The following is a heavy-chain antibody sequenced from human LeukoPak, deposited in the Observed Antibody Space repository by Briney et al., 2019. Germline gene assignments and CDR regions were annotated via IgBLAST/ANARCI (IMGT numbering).Heavy chain of an antibody. CDR2: IIGSGGST. V-gene: IGHV3-23*01. J-gene: IGHJ4*02. D-gene: IGHD3-22*01. CDR1: GFTFSSYA. Sequence: PGGSLRLSCAASGFTFSSYAMSWVRQAPGKGLEWVSTIIGSGGSTYYADSVKGRFTISRDNSKNTVYLQLNSLRADDTAVYYCARSPSYDSSGYSPYWGQGTLVTVSS. CDR3: ARSPSYDSSGYSPY.